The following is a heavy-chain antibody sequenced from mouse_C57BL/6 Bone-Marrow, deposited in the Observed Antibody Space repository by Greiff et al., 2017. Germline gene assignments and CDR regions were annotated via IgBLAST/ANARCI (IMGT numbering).Heavy chain of an antibody. CDR3: ARRGGYYDY. CDR1: GYSFTSSY. Sequence: VHLVESGPELVKPGASVKISCKASGYSFTSSYIHWVKQRPGQGLEWIGWIYPGSGNTKYNEKFKGKATLTADTSSSPAYMQLSSLTSEDSAVYYCARRGGYYDYWGQGTTLTVSS. V-gene: IGHV1-66*01. D-gene: IGHD2-3*01. J-gene: IGHJ2*01. CDR2: IYPGSGNT.